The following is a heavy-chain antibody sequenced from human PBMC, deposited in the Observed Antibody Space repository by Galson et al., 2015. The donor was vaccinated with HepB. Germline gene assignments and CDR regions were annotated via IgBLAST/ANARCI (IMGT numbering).Heavy chain of an antibody. Sequence: SLRLSCAASGFTFSRNVMHWVRQAPGKGLEWVAVIWHDGSNSYYADSVKGRFTISRDNSKNTLYLQMNSLRAEDTAVYYCAREDADIAAMTLDHWGQGTLVTVSS. D-gene: IGHD6-25*01. CDR2: IWHDGSNS. J-gene: IGHJ4*02. CDR3: AREDADIAAMTLDH. V-gene: IGHV3-33*08. CDR1: GFTFSRNV.